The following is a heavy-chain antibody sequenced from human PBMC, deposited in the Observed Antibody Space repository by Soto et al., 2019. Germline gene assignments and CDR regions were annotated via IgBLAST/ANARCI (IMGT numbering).Heavy chain of an antibody. CDR1: GDPFSNYD. Sequence: QVQLVQSGAEVKKPGASVKVSCKASGDPFSNYDIKWVRQATGQGLEWMGWMNHNSGNTGSARKFQVRVTMTRNTSISTAYMELSSLRSEDTAVYYWARGRNGMDVWGQGTTVTVSS. CDR3: ARGRNGMDV. J-gene: IGHJ6*02. V-gene: IGHV1-8*01. CDR2: MNHNSGNT.